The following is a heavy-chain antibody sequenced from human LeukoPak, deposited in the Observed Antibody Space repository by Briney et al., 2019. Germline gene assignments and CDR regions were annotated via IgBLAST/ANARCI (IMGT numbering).Heavy chain of an antibody. Sequence: PSETLSLTCTVSGGSISGHYWSWIRQPPGKGLEWIGYLYYTGSTHYNPSLNSRVTISEDTSSNQFSLRLTSVTAADTAVYYCGRGSGGSIDSWGQGTLVIVSS. CDR1: GGSISGHY. CDR3: GRGSGGSIDS. D-gene: IGHD3-16*01. CDR2: LYYTGST. J-gene: IGHJ4*02. V-gene: IGHV4-59*11.